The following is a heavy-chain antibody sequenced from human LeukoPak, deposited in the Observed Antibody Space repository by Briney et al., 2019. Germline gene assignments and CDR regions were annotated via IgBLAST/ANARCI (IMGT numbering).Heavy chain of an antibody. CDR1: GFTFSSYG. J-gene: IGHJ5*02. D-gene: IGHD2-15*01. V-gene: IGHV3-33*01. CDR2: IWYDGSNK. Sequence: GRSLRLSCAASGFTFSSYGMHWVRQAPGKGLEWVAVIWYDGSNKYYADSVKGRFTISRDNSKNTLYLQMNSLRAEDTAVYYCARGSLRYCSGGSCNWFDPWGQGTLVTVSS. CDR3: ARGSLRYCSGGSCNWFDP.